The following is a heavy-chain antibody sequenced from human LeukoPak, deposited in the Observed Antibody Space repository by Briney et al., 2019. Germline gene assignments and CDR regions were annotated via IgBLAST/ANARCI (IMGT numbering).Heavy chain of an antibody. V-gene: IGHV1-46*01. Sequence: ASVKVSCKASGYTFTSYYMHWVRQAPGQGLEWMGIINPSGGSTSYAQKFQGRVTMTRDTSISTAYMELSRLRSDDTAVYYCARGARNWFDPWGQGTLVTVSS. CDR3: ARGARNWFDP. CDR2: INPSGGST. J-gene: IGHJ5*02. CDR1: GYTFTSYY.